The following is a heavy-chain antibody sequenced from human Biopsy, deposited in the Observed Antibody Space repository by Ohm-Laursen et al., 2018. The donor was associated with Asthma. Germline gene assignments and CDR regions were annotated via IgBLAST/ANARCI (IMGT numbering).Heavy chain of an antibody. CDR3: ARSYDTDSYPVLVLDY. J-gene: IGHJ4*02. Sequence: ASVKVSCKISGYSLTDLSMHWVRQAPGQGLEWMGGHDHEEGGTVNARRFQGRVTITADKSTSTTYMELSRLRSEDTAVYYCARSYDTDSYPVLVLDYWGQGTLVTVS. D-gene: IGHD3-22*01. CDR2: HDHEEGGT. CDR1: GYSLTDLS. V-gene: IGHV1-24*01.